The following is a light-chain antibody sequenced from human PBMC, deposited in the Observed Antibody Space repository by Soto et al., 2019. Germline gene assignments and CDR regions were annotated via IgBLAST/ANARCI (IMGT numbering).Light chain of an antibody. CDR2: GAS. CDR1: QSVSTN. CDR3: QQYINWPPLT. V-gene: IGKV3-15*01. J-gene: IGKJ4*01. Sequence: EIVLTQSPATLSVSPGERATLSCRASQSVSTNLVWYQQKPGQAPRLLIFGASTRATNIPARFSGNGSGTEFTLTISSLQSEDFAVYYCQQYINWPPLTFGGGNKVEIK.